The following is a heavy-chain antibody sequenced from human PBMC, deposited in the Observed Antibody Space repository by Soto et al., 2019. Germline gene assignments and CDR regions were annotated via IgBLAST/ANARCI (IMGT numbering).Heavy chain of an antibody. CDR1: GYTFTSYG. J-gene: IGHJ5*02. CDR2: ISAYNGNT. V-gene: IGHV1-18*01. D-gene: IGHD2-8*01. Sequence: QVQLVQSGAEVKKPGASVKVSCKASGYTFTSYGISWVRQAPGQGLEWMGWISAYNGNTNYAQKLKGRVTMTTDTSTSTAYRELRSLRSDDTAVYYCARDVIIVYAYTNWFDPWGQGTLVTVSS. CDR3: ARDVIIVYAYTNWFDP.